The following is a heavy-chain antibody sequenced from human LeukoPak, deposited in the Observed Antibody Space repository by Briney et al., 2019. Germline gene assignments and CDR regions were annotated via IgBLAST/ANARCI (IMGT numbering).Heavy chain of an antibody. CDR1: GFTFNSYI. CDR2: ISSSSSSI. Sequence: GGSLRLSCAASGFTFNSYIMNWVRQAPGKGLEWVSSISSSSSSIYYADSVKGRFTISRDNAKNSLYLQMNSLRAEDTAVYYCARASGDIVETATMGSYWGQGTLGTVSS. D-gene: IGHD5-18*01. V-gene: IGHV3-21*01. J-gene: IGHJ4*02. CDR3: ARASGDIVETATMGSY.